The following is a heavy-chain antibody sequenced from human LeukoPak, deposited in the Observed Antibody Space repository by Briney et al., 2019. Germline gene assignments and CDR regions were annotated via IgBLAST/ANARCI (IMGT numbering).Heavy chain of an antibody. Sequence: GESLKISCKGSGYSFTSSWIGWVRQMPGKGLGWLGIIYPGDSDTRYSPSFQGQVTISADKSISTAYLQWSSLKASDTAMYYCARGGANSGSYFGNIDYWGQGTLVTVSS. D-gene: IGHD3-10*01. CDR2: IYPGDSDT. J-gene: IGHJ4*02. CDR3: ARGGANSGSYFGNIDY. CDR1: GYSFTSSW. V-gene: IGHV5-51*01.